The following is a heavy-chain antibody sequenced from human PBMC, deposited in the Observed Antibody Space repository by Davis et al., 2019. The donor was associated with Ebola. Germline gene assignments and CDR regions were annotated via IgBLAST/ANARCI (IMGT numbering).Heavy chain of an antibody. V-gene: IGHV1-8*01. CDR1: GYTFTSYD. J-gene: IGHJ4*02. Sequence: ASVTVSCMASGYTFTSYDINWVRQATRQGFEWMGWMNPNSGNTGYAQNFQGRVTMTRDTSISTAYMELSSLRSEDTAVYYCASSAGTPVTTSYWGQGTLVTVSS. CDR3: ASSAGTPVTTSY. D-gene: IGHD4-17*01. CDR2: MNPNSGNT.